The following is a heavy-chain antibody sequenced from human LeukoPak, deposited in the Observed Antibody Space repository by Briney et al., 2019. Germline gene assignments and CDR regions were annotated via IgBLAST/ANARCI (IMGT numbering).Heavy chain of an antibody. J-gene: IGHJ4*02. CDR3: ARQGGYQLPAPFDY. Sequence: GESLKISCKASGYRFTTDYIGWVRQMPGKGLEWMGIIYPDDSETNYSPSFQGQVSMSVDKSITTAYLQWNGLKASDTAMYYCARQGGYQLPAPFDYWGQGTLVTVSS. CDR1: GYRFTTDY. CDR2: IYPDDSET. D-gene: IGHD2-2*01. V-gene: IGHV5-51*01.